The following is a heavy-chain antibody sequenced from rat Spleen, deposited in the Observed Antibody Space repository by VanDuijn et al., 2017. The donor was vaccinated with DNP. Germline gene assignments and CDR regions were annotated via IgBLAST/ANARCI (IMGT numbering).Heavy chain of an antibody. CDR2: ISGSGGST. Sequence: EVQLVESGGGLVQPGRSLKLSCAASGFTFSNYGMAWVRQAPKKGLEWVATISGSGGSTYYRDSVKGRFTISRNNAKSTLYLQMNSLRSEDTATYYCARGNYPGINTFDYWGQGVMVTVSS. V-gene: IGHV5S13*01. CDR3: ARGNYPGINTFDY. J-gene: IGHJ2*01. CDR1: GFTFSNYG. D-gene: IGHD1-4*01.